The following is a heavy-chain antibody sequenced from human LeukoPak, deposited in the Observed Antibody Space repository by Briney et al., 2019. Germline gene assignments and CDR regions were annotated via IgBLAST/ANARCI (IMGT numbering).Heavy chain of an antibody. V-gene: IGHV4-38-2*02. Sequence: SETLSLTCTVSGYSISTSYYWGWIRQPPGKGLEWIGSIYHSGNTNYNPSLKSRVTISVDTSKNQFSLKLSSVTAADTAVYYCARHAVQRLWFGELLGYFDYWGQGTLVTVSS. CDR2: IYHSGNT. D-gene: IGHD3-10*01. CDR3: ARHAVQRLWFGELLGYFDY. CDR1: GYSISTSYY. J-gene: IGHJ4*02.